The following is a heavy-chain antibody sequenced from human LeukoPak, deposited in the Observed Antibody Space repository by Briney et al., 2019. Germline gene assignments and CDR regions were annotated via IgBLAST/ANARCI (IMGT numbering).Heavy chain of an antibody. V-gene: IGHV3-30*18. D-gene: IGHD6-19*01. CDR1: GFTFSSYS. J-gene: IGHJ4*02. Sequence: GGSLRLSCAASGFTFSSYSMNWVRQAPGKGLEWVAVISYDGSNKYYADSVKGRFTISRDNSKNTLYLQMNSLRAEDTAVYYCAKLTSGLDYWGQGTLVTVSS. CDR3: AKLTSGLDY. CDR2: ISYDGSNK.